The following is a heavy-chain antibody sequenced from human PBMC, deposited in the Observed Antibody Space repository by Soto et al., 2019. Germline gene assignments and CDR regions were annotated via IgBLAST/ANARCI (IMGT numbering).Heavy chain of an antibody. CDR1: GFTFSGSA. D-gene: IGHD5-18*01. Sequence: EVQLVESGGGLVQPGGSLKLSCAASGFTFSGSAMHGVRQASGKGLEWVGRIRSKANSYATAYAASVKGRFTISRDDSKNTAYMQMNSLKTEDTAVYYCTTPDTAMAFRGQGTLVTVSS. CDR3: TTPDTAMAF. CDR2: IRSKANSYAT. V-gene: IGHV3-73*02. J-gene: IGHJ4*02.